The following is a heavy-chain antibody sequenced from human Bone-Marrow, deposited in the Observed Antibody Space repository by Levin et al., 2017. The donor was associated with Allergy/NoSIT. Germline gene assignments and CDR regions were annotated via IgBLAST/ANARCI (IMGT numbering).Heavy chain of an antibody. D-gene: IGHD1-26*01. V-gene: IGHV5-51*01. CDR3: ARPRYSATYSYWHFDN. CDR2: VLPDDSET. CDR1: GYSFSNSY. J-gene: IGHJ2*01. Sequence: KVSCKGSGYSFSNSYIGWVRQKPGKGLEWVTIVLPDDSETRYSPSFRGRVTISADRSTNTAYLQWSSLPASDGPMSYCARPRYSATYSYWHFDNWGRGTLVTVS.